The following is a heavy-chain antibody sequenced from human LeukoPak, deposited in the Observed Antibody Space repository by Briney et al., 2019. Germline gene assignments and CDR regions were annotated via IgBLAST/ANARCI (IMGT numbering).Heavy chain of an antibody. CDR3: AKDDFPDWGGNGMDV. CDR1: GFTFDDYT. J-gene: IGHJ6*02. V-gene: IGHV3-43*01. D-gene: IGHD2-15*01. CDR2: ISWDGGST. Sequence: PGGSLRLSCAASGFTFDDYTMHWVRQAPGKGLEWVSLISWDGGSTYYADSVKGRFTISRDNSKNSLYLQMNSLRTEDTALYYCAKDDFPDWGGNGMDVWGQGTTVTVSS.